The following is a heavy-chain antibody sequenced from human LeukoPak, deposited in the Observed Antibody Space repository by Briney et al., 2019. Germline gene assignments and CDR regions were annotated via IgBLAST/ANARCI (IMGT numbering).Heavy chain of an antibody. J-gene: IGHJ5*02. CDR2: INHSGST. CDR1: GGSFSGYY. CDR3: ATGYGSGMCQRWFDP. D-gene: IGHD3-10*01. Sequence: PSETLSLTCAVYGGSFSGYYWSWIRQPPGKGLEWIGEINHSGSTNYNPSLKSRVTISVDTSKNQFSLKLSSVTAADTAVYYCATGYGSGMCQRWFDPWGQGTLVTVSS. V-gene: IGHV4-34*01.